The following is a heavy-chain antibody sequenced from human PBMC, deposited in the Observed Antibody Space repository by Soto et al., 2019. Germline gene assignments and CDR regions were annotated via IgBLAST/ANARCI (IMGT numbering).Heavy chain of an antibody. J-gene: IGHJ3*02. V-gene: IGHV3-30*04. CDR3: ARGDPYYGSGSYAFDI. D-gene: IGHD3-10*01. Sequence: GGSLRLSCAASGFTFSSYAMHWVRQAPGKGLEWVAVISYDGSNKYYADSVKGRFTISRDNSKNTPYLQMNSLRAEDTAVYYCARGDPYYGSGSYAFDIWGQGTMVTVSS. CDR2: ISYDGSNK. CDR1: GFTFSSYA.